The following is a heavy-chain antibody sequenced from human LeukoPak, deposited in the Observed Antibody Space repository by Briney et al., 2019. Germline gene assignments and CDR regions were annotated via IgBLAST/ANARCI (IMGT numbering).Heavy chain of an antibody. CDR3: ASAPVGGPLRFFDY. V-gene: IGHV1-2*02. CDR2: SHPNRGGT. CDR1: GDTFTGYY. J-gene: IGHJ4*02. Sequence: ASVRVSCEASGDTFTGYYIHWVRHAPGQGLEWMGWSHPNRGGTNIVQKLQGRVTMTRDSSISTAYMEVSSLRSDDTAVYYCASAPVGGPLRFFDYWGQGTLVTVSS. D-gene: IGHD3-3*01.